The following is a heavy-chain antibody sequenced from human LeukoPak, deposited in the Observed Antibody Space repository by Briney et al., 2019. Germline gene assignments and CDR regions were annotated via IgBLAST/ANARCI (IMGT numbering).Heavy chain of an antibody. V-gene: IGHV4-4*02. CDR3: ARVRSSSPTRTSWFDP. CDR1: GGSISSSNW. J-gene: IGHJ5*02. Sequence: PSETLSLTCAVSGGSISSSNWWSWVRQPPGKGLEWIGEIYHSGSTNYNPSLKSRVTISVDKSKNQFSLKLSSVTAADTAVYYCARVRSSSPTRTSWFDPWGQGTLVTVSS. D-gene: IGHD6-13*01. CDR2: IYHSGST.